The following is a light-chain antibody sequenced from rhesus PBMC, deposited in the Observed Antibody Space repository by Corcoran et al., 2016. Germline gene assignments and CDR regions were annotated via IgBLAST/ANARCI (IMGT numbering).Light chain of an antibody. CDR1: QGISSY. V-gene: IGKV1-37*01. Sequence: DIQMTQSPSSLSASVGDRVTITCRASQGISSYLAWYQKKPGQAPKHLLDYESNLESGVPSRFRGSGSWTALTLTISSLQPDDFATNYVQQYISAPFTFGPGTKLDIK. CDR3: QQYISAPFT. J-gene: IGKJ3*01. CDR2: YES.